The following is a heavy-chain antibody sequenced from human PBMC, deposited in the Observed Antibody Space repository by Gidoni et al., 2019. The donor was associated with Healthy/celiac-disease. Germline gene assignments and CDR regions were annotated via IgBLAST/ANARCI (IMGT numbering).Heavy chain of an antibody. CDR2: INPNSGGT. CDR1: GHTFTVYY. D-gene: IGHD3-22*01. J-gene: IGHJ3*02. CDR3: ASSTFYYDSSGYAFDI. Sequence: HVQLVQSGAEVKKPGASVKVSCTASGHTFTVYYMHWVRQAPGQGLEWMGWINPNSGGTNYAQKFQGRVTMTRDTSIGTAYMELSRLRSDDTAVYYCASSTFYYDSSGYAFDIWGQGTMVTVSS. V-gene: IGHV1-2*02.